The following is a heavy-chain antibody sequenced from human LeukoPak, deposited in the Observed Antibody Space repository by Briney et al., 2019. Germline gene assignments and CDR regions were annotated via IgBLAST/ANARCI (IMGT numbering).Heavy chain of an antibody. CDR2: ISGSGGGT. CDR3: AKEMYTGGSGNSDS. Sequence: PGGSLRLSCAASGFTFSSYAMTWVRQAPGKGLDWVSAISGSGGGTSYADSVKGRFTISRDNSKNTLYLQMNSLSPEDTAVYYCAKEMYTGGSGNSDSWGQGTLVTVSS. V-gene: IGHV3-23*01. D-gene: IGHD5-18*01. J-gene: IGHJ4*02. CDR1: GFTFSSYA.